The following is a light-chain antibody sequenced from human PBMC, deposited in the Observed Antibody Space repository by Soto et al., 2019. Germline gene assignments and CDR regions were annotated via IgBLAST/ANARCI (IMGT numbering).Light chain of an antibody. CDR1: QSPVISGGNTL. J-gene: IGKJ2*01. CDR3: MQGASWPYT. V-gene: IGKV2-30*01. CDR2: QVS. Sequence: DVLMTQSPLFLPVTLGQSASISCRSSQSPVISGGNTLLNWFQQRPGQPPRRLIYQVSDRDLGVPDRFSGSGSDTEFTLKSSRVEAEDAGVYYCMQGASWPYTFGQGTKLEI.